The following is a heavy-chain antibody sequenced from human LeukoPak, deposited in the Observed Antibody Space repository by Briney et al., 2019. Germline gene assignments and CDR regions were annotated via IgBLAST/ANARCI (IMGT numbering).Heavy chain of an antibody. V-gene: IGHV3-23*01. D-gene: IGHD5-18*01. CDR1: GFTFSSYW. CDR2: ISGSVNST. Sequence: PGGSLRLSCAASGFTFSSYWMSWVRQAPGKGLKWVSGISGSVNSTYYVDSVKGRFTISRDNSKNTLYLQMNSLRVEDTAVYYCAKDHRGYSYGPKSLNYWGQGTLVTVSS. CDR3: AKDHRGYSYGPKSLNY. J-gene: IGHJ4*02.